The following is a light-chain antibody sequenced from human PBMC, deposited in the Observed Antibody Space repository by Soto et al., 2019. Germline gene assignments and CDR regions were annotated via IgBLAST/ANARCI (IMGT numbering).Light chain of an antibody. J-gene: IGKJ3*01. Sequence: DIQMTQSPSSLSASVGDRVTISCRASQSISSYLNWYQQKPGIAPKLLIYDASNLQSGVPSRFSGSGSGTDFTLTISSLQPEDFATYYCQQSYSSPFTFGPGTKVDIK. V-gene: IGKV1-39*01. CDR3: QQSYSSPFT. CDR2: DAS. CDR1: QSISSY.